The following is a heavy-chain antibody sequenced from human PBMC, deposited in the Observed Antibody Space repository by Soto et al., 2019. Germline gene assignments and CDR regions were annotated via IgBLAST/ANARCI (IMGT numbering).Heavy chain of an antibody. CDR3: ARAATLSGYYTGGYYYGKDV. CDR1: GGSVSSGSYY. V-gene: IGHV4-61*01. CDR2: IYYSGST. Sequence: PSETPTLTCTVSGGSVSSGSYYCSWIRQPPGKGLEWIGYIYYSGSTNYNPSLKSRVTISVDTSKNQFSLKLSSVTAADTAVYYCARAATLSGYYTGGYYYGKDVWGHGTTFTVSS. D-gene: IGHD3-3*01. J-gene: IGHJ6*02.